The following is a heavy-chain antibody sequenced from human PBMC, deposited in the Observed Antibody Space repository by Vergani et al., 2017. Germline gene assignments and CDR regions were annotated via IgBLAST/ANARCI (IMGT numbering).Heavy chain of an antibody. Sequence: QVQLVESGGGVVQPGRSLRLSCAASGFTFSSYGMHWVRQAPGKGLEWVAVIWYDGSNKYYADSVKGRFTISRDNSKNTLYLQMNSLRAEDTAVYYCAKDRHYYYGMDVWGQGTTVTVYS. V-gene: IGHV3-33*06. CDR3: AKDRHYYYGMDV. CDR2: IWYDGSNK. J-gene: IGHJ6*02. CDR1: GFTFSSYG.